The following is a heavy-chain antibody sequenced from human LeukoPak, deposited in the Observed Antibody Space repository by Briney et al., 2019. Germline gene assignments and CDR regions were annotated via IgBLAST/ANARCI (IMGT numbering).Heavy chain of an antibody. J-gene: IGHJ4*02. CDR2: IRYDESNK. V-gene: IGHV3-30*02. D-gene: IGHD6-13*01. Sequence: GGSLRLSCAASGFTFSSFGMHWVRQAPGKGLEWVAFIRYDESNKDYADSVKGRFTISRDNSKNRLYLQMNSLRGEDTAVYYCAKDSSSWSFDYWGQGSLVTASS. CDR3: AKDSSSWSFDY. CDR1: GFTFSSFG.